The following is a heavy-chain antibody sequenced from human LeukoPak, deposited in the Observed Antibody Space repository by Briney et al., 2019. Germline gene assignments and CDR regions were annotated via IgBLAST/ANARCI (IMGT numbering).Heavy chain of an antibody. CDR3: ARDHLDGSGYLDY. V-gene: IGHV3-23*01. Sequence: GGSLRLSCAASGFTFSTYAMSWVRQAPGKGLEWVSVVSGTGGRTYYADSVKGRFTISRDNSKNTLYLQMNSLRAEDTAVYYCARDHLDGSGYLDYWGQGTLVTVSS. CDR1: GFTFSTYA. D-gene: IGHD2-15*01. J-gene: IGHJ4*02. CDR2: VSGTGGRT.